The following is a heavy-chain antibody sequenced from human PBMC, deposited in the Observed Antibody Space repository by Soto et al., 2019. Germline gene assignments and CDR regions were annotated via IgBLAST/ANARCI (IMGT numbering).Heavy chain of an antibody. Sequence: ASVKVSCKASGYTFTSYGISWVRQAPGQGLERMGWISVYTGNTNYAQKLQGRVTMTTDTSTSTAYMELRSLRSDDTAVYYCAASSSWYVFDFWGQGTLVTVSS. V-gene: IGHV1-18*04. CDR2: ISVYTGNT. J-gene: IGHJ4*02. CDR3: AASSSWYVFDF. CDR1: GYTFTSYG. D-gene: IGHD6-13*01.